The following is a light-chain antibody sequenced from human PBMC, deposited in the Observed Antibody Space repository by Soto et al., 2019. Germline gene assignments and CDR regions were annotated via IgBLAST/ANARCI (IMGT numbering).Light chain of an antibody. CDR1: SSDVGSYNY. V-gene: IGLV2-14*01. CDR3: SSYTISSTYV. Sequence: QSALTQPASVSGSPGQSITISCTGTSSDVGSYNYVSWYQQHPGKAPKLMIYEVSNRPSGVSNRFSGSKSGNTASLTISGLQAEDEADYYCSSYTISSTYVLGTGTKLTVL. J-gene: IGLJ1*01. CDR2: EVS.